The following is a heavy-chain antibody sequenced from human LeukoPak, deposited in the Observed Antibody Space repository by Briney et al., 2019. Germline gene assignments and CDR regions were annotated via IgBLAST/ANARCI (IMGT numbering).Heavy chain of an antibody. CDR2: ISGSGGST. Sequence: EGSLRLSCAASGFTFSSYAMSWVRQAPGKGLEWVSAISGSGGSTYYADSVKGRFTISRDNSKNTLYLQMNSLRAEDTAVYYCAKSRAADTTLLFDYWGQGTLVTVSS. J-gene: IGHJ4*02. CDR1: GFTFSSYA. V-gene: IGHV3-23*01. CDR3: AKSRAADTTLLFDY. D-gene: IGHD6-13*01.